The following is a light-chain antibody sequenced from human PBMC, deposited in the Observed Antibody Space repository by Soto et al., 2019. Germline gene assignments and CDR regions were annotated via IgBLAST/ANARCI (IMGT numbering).Light chain of an antibody. CDR2: DAS. J-gene: IGKJ4*01. CDR3: QQYDIRPLT. V-gene: IGKV1-33*01. Sequence: DIQMTQSPSSLSASVGDRVTITCQASQDISNFLNWYQQKPGKAPKLLIYDASNLETGVPSRFSGSGSGTDFTFSISSLQSEDIATYYCQQYDIRPLTFGGGTKVEMK. CDR1: QDISNF.